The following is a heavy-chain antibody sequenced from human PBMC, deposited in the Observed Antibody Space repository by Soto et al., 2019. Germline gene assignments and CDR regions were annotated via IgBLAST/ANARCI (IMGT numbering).Heavy chain of an antibody. Sequence: ASVKVSCKASGYTFTSYAMHWVRQAPGQRLEWMGWINAGNGNTKYSQKFQGRVTITRDTSASTAYMELSSLRSEDTAVYYCARDGVSQWLARGDAFDIWGQGTMVTVSS. V-gene: IGHV1-3*01. CDR1: GYTFTSYA. J-gene: IGHJ3*02. D-gene: IGHD6-19*01. CDR3: ARDGVSQWLARGDAFDI. CDR2: INAGNGNT.